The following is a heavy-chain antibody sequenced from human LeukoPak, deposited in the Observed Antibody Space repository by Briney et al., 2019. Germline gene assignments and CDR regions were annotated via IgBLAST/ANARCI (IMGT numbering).Heavy chain of an antibody. V-gene: IGHV4-38-2*02. CDR1: GYSISSSYY. CDR2: IYHSGST. D-gene: IGHD3-10*01. J-gene: IGHJ4*02. Sequence: SETLSLTCTVSGYSISSSYYWGWIRQPPGKGLEWIGSIYHSGSTYYNPSLKSRVTISVDTSKNQFSLKLSSVTAADAAVYYCAREIVGWFGELGDRGYWGQGTLVTVSS. CDR3: AREIVGWFGELGDRGY.